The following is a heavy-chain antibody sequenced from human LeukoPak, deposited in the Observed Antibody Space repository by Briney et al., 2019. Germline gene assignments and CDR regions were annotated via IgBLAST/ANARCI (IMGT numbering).Heavy chain of an antibody. D-gene: IGHD5-18*01. CDR2: IYYSGST. J-gene: IGHJ4*02. Sequence: SETLSLTCIVSGVSIRSDYWSWIRQPPEKGLEWIGYIYYSGSTNYNPSLKSRVTISVDTSKNQFSLKLNSVTGADTAVYFCARERAAMDSWGQGTLVTVSS. CDR1: GVSIRSDY. V-gene: IGHV4-59*01. CDR3: ARERAAMDS.